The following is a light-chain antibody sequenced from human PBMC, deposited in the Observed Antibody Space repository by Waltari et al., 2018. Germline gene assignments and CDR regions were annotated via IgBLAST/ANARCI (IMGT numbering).Light chain of an antibody. V-gene: IGKV3-15*01. CDR2: GAS. Sequence: CRASQSVRNNLAWFQQKPGQVPRLLIYGASTRATGIPARFSGSGSGTDFTLTISSLQSEDFAVYYCQQYNKWPTWTFGQGTKVEIK. CDR1: QSVRNN. CDR3: QQYNKWPTWT. J-gene: IGKJ1*01.